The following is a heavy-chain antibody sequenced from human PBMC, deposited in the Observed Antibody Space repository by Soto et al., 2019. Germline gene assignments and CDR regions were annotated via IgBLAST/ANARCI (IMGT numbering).Heavy chain of an antibody. CDR2: IYSVGST. Sequence: SGGSLRLSCAASGFTVSSNYMSWVRQAPGKGLEWVSVIYSVGSTYYADSVKGRFTISRHNSKNTLYLQMNSLRAEDTAVYYCARGSGSYIYWAYMDVWGKGTTVTVSS. V-gene: IGHV3-53*04. J-gene: IGHJ6*03. CDR3: ARGSGSYIYWAYMDV. D-gene: IGHD3-3*01. CDR1: GFTVSSNY.